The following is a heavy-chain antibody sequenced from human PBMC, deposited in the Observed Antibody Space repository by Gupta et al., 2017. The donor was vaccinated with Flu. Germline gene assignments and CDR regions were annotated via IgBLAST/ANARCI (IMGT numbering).Heavy chain of an antibody. J-gene: IGHJ6*02. CDR3: AKALKAYNNPQGGMDV. CDR1: GFTFGAYA. D-gene: IGHD4-4*01. Sequence: EVQLLESGGGLVQPGGSLRLSCAASGFTFGAYAMYWVRQAPGKGLEWVSAIRGSGGGAYYADSVKGRFTISRDSSKNTLYLQMNSLRAEDTAVYYCAKALKAYNNPQGGMDVWGQGTTVTVSS. CDR2: IRGSGGGA. V-gene: IGHV3-23*01.